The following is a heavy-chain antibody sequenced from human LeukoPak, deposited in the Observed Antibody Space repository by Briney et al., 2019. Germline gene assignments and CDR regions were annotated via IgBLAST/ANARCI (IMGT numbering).Heavy chain of an antibody. CDR2: INGSGGST. Sequence: GGSLRLSCAASGFTFSSYAMSWVRQAPGKGLEWVSDINGSGGSTYYADSVKGRFTISRDNSKNTLYLQMNSLRAEDAAVYYCAKAPLGRCTGAICYSFDYWGQGTLVTVSS. J-gene: IGHJ4*02. CDR1: GFTFSSYA. V-gene: IGHV3-23*01. D-gene: IGHD2-8*02. CDR3: AKAPLGRCTGAICYSFDY.